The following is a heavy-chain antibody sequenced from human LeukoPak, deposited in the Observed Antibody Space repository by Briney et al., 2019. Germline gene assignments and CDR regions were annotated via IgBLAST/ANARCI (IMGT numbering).Heavy chain of an antibody. J-gene: IGHJ3*02. CDR3: ARVGTDGWELVRPRAFDI. V-gene: IGHV3-74*01. CDR2: INSGGSST. CDR1: GFTFSSYW. D-gene: IGHD1-26*01. Sequence: AGGSLRLSCAASGFTFSSYWMHWVRQAPGKGPVWVSRINSGGSSTSYADSVKGRFTISRDNAKNTLYLQMNSLRAEDTAVYYCARVGTDGWELVRPRAFDIWGQGTMVTVSS.